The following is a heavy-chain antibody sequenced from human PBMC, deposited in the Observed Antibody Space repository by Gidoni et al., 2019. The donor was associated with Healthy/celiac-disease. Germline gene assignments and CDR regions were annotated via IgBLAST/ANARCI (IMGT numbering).Heavy chain of an antibody. CDR1: GFTFSSYA. CDR3: AKDLISSNWFDP. Sequence: EVQLLESGGGLVQPGGSLRLSCAASGFTFSSYAMSWVRQAPGKGLEWVSAISGSCGSTYYADSGKGRFTISRDNSKNTLYLQMNSLRAEDTAVYYCAKDLISSNWFDPWGQGTLVTVSS. J-gene: IGHJ5*02. D-gene: IGHD6-6*01. V-gene: IGHV3-23*01. CDR2: ISGSCGST.